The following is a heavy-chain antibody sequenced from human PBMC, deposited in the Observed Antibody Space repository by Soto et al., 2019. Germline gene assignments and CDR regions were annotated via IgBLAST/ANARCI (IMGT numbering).Heavy chain of an antibody. CDR2: MNPNNGYT. Sequence: QVQLVQSGAEVKKPGASVKVSCKASGYTFTDYDINWFRQATGQGLEWMGWMNPNNGYTVYAQNCQGRVPKTRSHSIRTAYMELSNLGSEDTAVYYWAKGPRNWGVDYWGQGTLVTVSS. V-gene: IGHV1-8*01. CDR1: GYTFTDYD. J-gene: IGHJ4*02. CDR3: AKGPRNWGVDY. D-gene: IGHD7-27*01.